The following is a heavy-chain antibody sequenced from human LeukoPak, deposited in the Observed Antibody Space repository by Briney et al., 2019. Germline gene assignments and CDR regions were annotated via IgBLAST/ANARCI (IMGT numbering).Heavy chain of an antibody. Sequence: GSLRLSSAASGFTISSNYMSWLRQAQGQGLEWVSVICSGGSTYYADSVKGRFTISRDNSKNTLYLQMNSLRAEDTAVYYCARESRGVGDDYWGEGKLVTVSS. CDR3: ARESRGVGDDY. V-gene: IGHV3-66*01. D-gene: IGHD3-16*01. CDR2: ICSGGST. CDR1: GFTISSNY. J-gene: IGHJ4*02.